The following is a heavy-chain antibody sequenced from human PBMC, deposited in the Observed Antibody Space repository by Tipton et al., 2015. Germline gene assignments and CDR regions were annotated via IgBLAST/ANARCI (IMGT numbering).Heavy chain of an antibody. V-gene: IGHV3-49*03. D-gene: IGHD4-23*01. CDR3: TRQDPGGFYYGLDV. Sequence: SLRLSCTASGFNFGDYAMSWFRQAPGKGLEWVGFIRSNAYGGTTGYAASVKGRFTISRDDSKAIAYLQMYNLKTEDTAEYYCTRQDPGGFYYGLDVWGQGTTVSVSS. CDR2: IRSNAYGGTT. CDR1: GFNFGDYA. J-gene: IGHJ6*02.